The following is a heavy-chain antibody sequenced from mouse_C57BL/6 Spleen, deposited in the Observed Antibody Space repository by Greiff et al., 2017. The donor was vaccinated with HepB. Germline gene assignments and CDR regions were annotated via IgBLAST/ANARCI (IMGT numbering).Heavy chain of an antibody. CDR2: IYPGDGDT. CDR3: ARGGYPYYFDY. J-gene: IGHJ2*01. D-gene: IGHD2-2*01. V-gene: IGHV1-80*01. Sequence: QVQLQQSGAELVKPGASVKISCKASGYAFSSYWMNWVKQRPGKGLEWIGQIYPGDGDTNYNGKFKGKATLTADKSSSTAYMQLSSLTSEGSAVYFCARGGYPYYFDYWGQGTTLTVSS. CDR1: GYAFSSYW.